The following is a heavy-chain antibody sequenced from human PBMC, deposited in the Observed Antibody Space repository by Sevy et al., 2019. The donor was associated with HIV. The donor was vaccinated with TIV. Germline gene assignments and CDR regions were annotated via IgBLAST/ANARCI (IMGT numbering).Heavy chain of an antibody. CDR3: AKVTTAPAYYDYYGMDV. J-gene: IGHJ6*02. CDR1: GFTFSSYG. D-gene: IGHD4-17*01. V-gene: IGHV3-30*18. Sequence: GGSLRLSCAASGFTFSSYGMHWVRQAPGKGLEWVAVISYDGSNKYYADSVKGRFTISRDNSKNTLYLQMNSLRAEDTAVYYCAKVTTAPAYYDYYGMDVWGQGTTVTVSS. CDR2: ISYDGSNK.